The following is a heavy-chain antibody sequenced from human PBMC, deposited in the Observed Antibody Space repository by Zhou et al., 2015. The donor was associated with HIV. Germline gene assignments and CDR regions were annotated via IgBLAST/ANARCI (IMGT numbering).Heavy chain of an antibody. J-gene: IGHJ4*02. D-gene: IGHD5-24*01. V-gene: IGHV1-2*04. Sequence: QVHLVQSGVEVKKPGASVKVSCKASGYTFTTHFLHWVRQAPGQGLEWIGWINPHTGDTTYAQKFQDWVTMTSDTSISAAYMELKRLTSDDTAVYYCAREGRDAYNYSDFWGQGTLVTVSS. CDR3: AREGRDAYNYSDF. CDR2: INPHTGDT. CDR1: GYTFTTHF.